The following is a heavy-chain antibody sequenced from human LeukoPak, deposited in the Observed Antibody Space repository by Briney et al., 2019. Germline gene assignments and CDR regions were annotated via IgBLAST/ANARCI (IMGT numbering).Heavy chain of an antibody. J-gene: IGHJ3*02. CDR3: ARDYILPLETDNGDGFAI. Sequence: ASVKVSCKASGYTFRQYSISWVRQAPGKGFEWMGWVSPSHTTRVYAQDFQGRVTMTADTNTNKVSMELRSLRFDDTAVYFCARDYILPLETDNGDGFAIWGQGTVVTVSS. D-gene: IGHD3-3*02. CDR2: VSPSHTTR. V-gene: IGHV1-18*01. CDR1: GYTFRQYS.